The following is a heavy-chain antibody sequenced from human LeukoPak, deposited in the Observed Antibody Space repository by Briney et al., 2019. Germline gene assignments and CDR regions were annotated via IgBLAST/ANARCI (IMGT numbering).Heavy chain of an antibody. J-gene: IGHJ6*03. CDR3: ARVMDTGYGGKLLGYYYYMDV. CDR2: ISAYNGNT. CDR1: GYTFTSFG. V-gene: IGHV1-18*01. D-gene: IGHD4/OR15-4a*01. Sequence: ASVKVSCKASGYTFTSFGISWVRQAPGQGLEWMGWISAYNGNTNYAQKLQGRVTMTTDTSTSTVYMELRSLRSDDTAVYYCARVMDTGYGGKLLGYYYYMDVWGKGTTVTVSS.